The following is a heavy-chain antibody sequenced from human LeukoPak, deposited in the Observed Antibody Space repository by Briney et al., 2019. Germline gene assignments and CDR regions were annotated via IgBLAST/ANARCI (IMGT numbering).Heavy chain of an antibody. CDR3: VRSSASSGPNCFDP. V-gene: IGHV3-64D*09. D-gene: IGHD3-10*01. CDR2: ISSDGDNT. CDR1: GFTFSSYA. J-gene: IGHJ5*02. Sequence: GGCLRLSRSASGFTFSSYAMHWVRQAPGKGLEYVSAISSDGDNTYNADSVKGRFTISRDNSKNTLYLQMSSLRTEDTAVYYCVRSSASSGPNCFDPWGQGTLVTVSS.